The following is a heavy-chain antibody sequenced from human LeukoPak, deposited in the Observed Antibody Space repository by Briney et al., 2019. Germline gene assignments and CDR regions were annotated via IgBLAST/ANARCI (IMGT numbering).Heavy chain of an antibody. V-gene: IGHV4-59*12. Sequence: SETLSLTRTVSGGSISSYYWNWIRQFPGKGLEWIGYIYYSGSTNYNPSLKSRVTISIDTSKKQFSLKLSSVTAADPAVYYFATALCSWMQPAYYYYMDVWGKGTTVTVSS. CDR3: ATALCSWMQPAYYYYMDV. D-gene: IGHD3-10*02. CDR2: IYYSGST. CDR1: GGSISSYY. J-gene: IGHJ6*03.